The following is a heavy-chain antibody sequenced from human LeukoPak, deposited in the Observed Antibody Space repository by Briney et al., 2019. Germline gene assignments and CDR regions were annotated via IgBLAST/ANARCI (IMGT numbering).Heavy chain of an antibody. CDR1: GYTFTGYY. Sequence: ASVKVSCKASGYTFTGYYMHWVRQAPGQGLEWMGRINPNSGGTNYAQRFQGRVTMTTDTSISTAYMELSRLRSDDTAVYYCARVLYYYDSSGLRPLGYWGQGTLVTVSS. CDR2: INPNSGGT. J-gene: IGHJ4*02. D-gene: IGHD3-22*01. CDR3: ARVLYYYDSSGLRPLGY. V-gene: IGHV1-2*06.